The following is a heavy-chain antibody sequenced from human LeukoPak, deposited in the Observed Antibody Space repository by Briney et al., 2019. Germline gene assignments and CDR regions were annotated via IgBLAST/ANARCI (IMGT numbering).Heavy chain of an antibody. CDR1: GFTFSSYS. J-gene: IGHJ6*03. CDR2: ISSSSSYI. V-gene: IGHV3-21*04. Sequence: GGSLRLSCAASGFTFSSYSMNWVRQAPGKGLEWVSSISSSSSYIYYADSVKGRFTISRDNSKNTLYVQMNSLRAGDTAVYYCAKLVTGRPSGYMDVWGKGTTVTVSS. CDR3: AKLVTGRPSGYMDV. D-gene: IGHD6-6*01.